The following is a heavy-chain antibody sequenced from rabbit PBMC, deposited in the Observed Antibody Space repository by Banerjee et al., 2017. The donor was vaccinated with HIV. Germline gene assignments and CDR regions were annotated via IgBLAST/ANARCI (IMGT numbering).Heavy chain of an antibody. D-gene: IGHD2-1*01. CDR2: IDPVFGIT. Sequence: QEQLVESGGGLVQPGGSLKLTCTVSGFDFSTYGVSWVRQAPGKGLEWIGYIDPVFGITNYANSVKGRFTISRDNAQNTVFLQMTSLTAADTATYFCARDAYNDYGNFNLWGQGTLVTVS. CDR3: ARDAYNDYGNFNL. CDR1: GFDFSTYG. J-gene: IGHJ4*01. V-gene: IGHV1S47*01.